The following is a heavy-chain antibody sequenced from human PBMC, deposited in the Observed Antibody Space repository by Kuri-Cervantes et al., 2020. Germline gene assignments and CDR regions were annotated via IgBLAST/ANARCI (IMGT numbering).Heavy chain of an antibody. D-gene: IGHD5-24*01. CDR3: ARSPVEMATITQLDY. Sequence: GESLKISGAASRYTFSSYAMNWVRQAPGKGLEWVSIISGSGTTKYCADSVKGRFTISRDNSKNTLYLQMNSLRAEDTAVYYCARSPVEMATITQLDYWGQGTLVTVSS. CDR2: ISGSGTTK. J-gene: IGHJ4*02. V-gene: IGHV3-23*01. CDR1: RYTFSSYA.